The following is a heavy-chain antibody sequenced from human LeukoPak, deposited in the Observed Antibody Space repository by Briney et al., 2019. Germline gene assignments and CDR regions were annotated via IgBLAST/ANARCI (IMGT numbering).Heavy chain of an antibody. CDR3: ARTPYYGSGSYYFDY. V-gene: IGHV4-30-2*01. D-gene: IGHD3-10*01. Sequence: SETLSLTCAVSGGSISSGGYSWSWIRQPPGKGLEWIGYIYHSGSTYYNPSLKSRVTISVDTSKNQFSLKLSSVTAADTAVYYCARTPYYGSGSYYFDYWGQGTLVTVSS. CDR2: IYHSGST. CDR1: GGSISSGGYS. J-gene: IGHJ4*02.